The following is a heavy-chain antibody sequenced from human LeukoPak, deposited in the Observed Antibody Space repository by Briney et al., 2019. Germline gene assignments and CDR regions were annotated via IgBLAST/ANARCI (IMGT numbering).Heavy chain of an antibody. CDR1: GFTLSSYS. CDR3: ARVRGSYCSDY. J-gene: IGHJ4*02. V-gene: IGHV3-48*01. D-gene: IGHD1-26*01. Sequence: GGSLRLSCAASGFTLSSYSMNWIRQAPGKGLEWVSYISSSSSTIYYADSVKGRFTISRDNAKNSLYLQMNSLRAEDTAVYYCARVRGSYCSDYWGQGTLVTVSS. CDR2: ISSSSSTI.